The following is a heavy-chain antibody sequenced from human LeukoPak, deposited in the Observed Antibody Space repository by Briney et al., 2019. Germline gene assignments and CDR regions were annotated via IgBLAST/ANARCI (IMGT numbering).Heavy chain of an antibody. D-gene: IGHD1-26*01. Sequence: PGGSLRLSCVASGFTFSSYGLQWVRQAPGKGLQWVSSISDSGDDTYYADSVQGRFIISRDNAKNTLYLQMNSLRAEDTAIYYCAEAGIVGRTFRIDYWAREPRSPSPQ. V-gene: IGHV3-23*01. CDR3: AEAGIVGRTFRIDY. CDR1: GFTFSSYG. CDR2: ISDSGDDT. J-gene: IGHJ4*02.